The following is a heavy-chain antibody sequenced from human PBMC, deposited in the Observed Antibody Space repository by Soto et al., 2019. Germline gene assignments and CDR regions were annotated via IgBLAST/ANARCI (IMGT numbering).Heavy chain of an antibody. D-gene: IGHD2-2*01. CDR3: ARWGPGGCSSTSCYSDYYYYGMDV. V-gene: IGHV1-8*01. CDR2: MNPNSGNT. J-gene: IGHJ6*02. CDR1: GYTFTSYD. Sequence: SVKVSCKASGYTFTSYDINWVRQATGQGLEWMGWMNPNSGNTGYAQKFQGRVTMTRNTSISTAYMELSSLRSEDTAVYYCARWGPGGCSSTSCYSDYYYYGMDVWGQGTTVTVSS.